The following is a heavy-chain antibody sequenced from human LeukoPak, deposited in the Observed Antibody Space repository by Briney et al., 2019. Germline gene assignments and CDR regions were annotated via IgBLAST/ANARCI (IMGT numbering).Heavy chain of an antibody. V-gene: IGHV1-24*01. Sequence: ASVNVSCKVSGYTLTELSIHWVRQAPGKGVEWMGGFNPKDGETIYAQKFQGRVTMTEDTSTDTAYMELSSLRSEDTAVYYCAKIAHYGAYSDYWGQGTLVTVSS. J-gene: IGHJ4*02. D-gene: IGHD4-17*01. CDR1: GYTLTELS. CDR2: FNPKDGET. CDR3: AKIAHYGAYSDY.